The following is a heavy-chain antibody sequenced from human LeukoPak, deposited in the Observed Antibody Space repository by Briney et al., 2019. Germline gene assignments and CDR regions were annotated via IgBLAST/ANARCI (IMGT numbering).Heavy chain of an antibody. V-gene: IGHV3-23*01. D-gene: IGHD2-15*01. CDR3: AKVDCSGGSCYYPDY. CDR2: ISGSGGST. Sequence: GGSLRLSCAASGFTFSSYAMSWVRQAPGKGLEWVSAISGSGGSTYYADSVKGRFTISRDICKNTLYLQMNSLRAEDTAVYYCAKVDCSGGSCYYPDYWGQGTLVTVSS. J-gene: IGHJ4*02. CDR1: GFTFSSYA.